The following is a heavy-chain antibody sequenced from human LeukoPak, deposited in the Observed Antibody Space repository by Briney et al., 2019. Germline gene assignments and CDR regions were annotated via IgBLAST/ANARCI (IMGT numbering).Heavy chain of an antibody. CDR3: RIRSSSWGDAFDI. J-gene: IGHJ3*02. V-gene: IGHV1-8*01. Sequence: VASVKVSCKPSGYTFTSYDINWVRQAPGQGLGWMGWMNPTSGNTSYAQKFQGRATVTTATSTSRAHMELRRLRLDDAAGCDFRIRSSSWGDAFDIWGQGTMVTVSS. D-gene: IGHD6-13*01. CDR2: MNPTSGNT. CDR1: GYTFTSYD.